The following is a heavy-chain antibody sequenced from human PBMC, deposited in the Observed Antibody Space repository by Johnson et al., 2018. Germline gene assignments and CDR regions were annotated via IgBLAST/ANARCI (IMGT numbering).Heavy chain of an antibody. Sequence: QVQLVQSGAEVKKPGSSVKVSCKASGGTFNSYAISWVRQAPGQGLEWMGGIIPIFDTTNYAQKFQGRVTITADESTSTAYMELRSLGSEDTAVYFCAPFNFWSGDYLGDYFDYWCQGTLVTVSS. CDR2: IIPIFDTT. D-gene: IGHD3-3*01. J-gene: IGHJ4*02. CDR3: APFNFWSGDYLGDYFDY. CDR1: GGTFNSYA. V-gene: IGHV1-69*12.